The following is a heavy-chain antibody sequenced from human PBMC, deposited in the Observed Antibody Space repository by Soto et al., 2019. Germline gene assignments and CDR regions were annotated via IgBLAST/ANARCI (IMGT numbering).Heavy chain of an antibody. CDR3: ALHMDDSSGYSSY. V-gene: IGHV1-3*01. J-gene: IGHJ4*02. D-gene: IGHD3-22*01. CDR2: INAGNGNT. CDR1: GYTFTSYA. Sequence: ASGKVSFKASGYTFTSYAMHWVRQAPGQRLEWMGWINAGNGNTKYSQKFQGRVTITRDTSASTAYMELSSLRSEDTAVYYCALHMDDSSGYSSYWGQGTLVTVSS.